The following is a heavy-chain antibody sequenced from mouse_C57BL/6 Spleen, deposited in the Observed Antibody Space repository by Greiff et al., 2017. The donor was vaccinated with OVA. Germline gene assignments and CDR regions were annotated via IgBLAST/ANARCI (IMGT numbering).Heavy chain of an antibody. V-gene: IGHV1-15*01. J-gene: IGHJ3*01. CDR1: GYTFTDYE. D-gene: IGHD1-1*01. CDR3: TRRHYYGSSYAWFAY. CDR2: IDPETGGT. Sequence: VQLQQSGAELVRPGASVTLSCKASGYTFTDYEMHWVKQTPVHGLEWIGAIDPETGGTAYNQKFKGKAILTADKSSSTAYMELRSLTSEDSAVYYCTRRHYYGSSYAWFAYWGQGTLVTVSA.